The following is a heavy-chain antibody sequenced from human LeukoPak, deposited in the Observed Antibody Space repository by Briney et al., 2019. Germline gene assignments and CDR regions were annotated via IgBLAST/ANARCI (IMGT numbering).Heavy chain of an antibody. Sequence: GGSLRLSCTASGFTFSSYAMSWVRQAPGKGLEWVSVISASGGNTYYADSVKGRFTISRDNSKNTLYLQMNSLRAEDTAVYYCAKENHGIVGATTLIDYWGQGTLVTVSS. V-gene: IGHV3-23*01. CDR3: AKENHGIVGATTLIDY. CDR2: ISASGGNT. J-gene: IGHJ4*02. CDR1: GFTFSSYA. D-gene: IGHD1-26*01.